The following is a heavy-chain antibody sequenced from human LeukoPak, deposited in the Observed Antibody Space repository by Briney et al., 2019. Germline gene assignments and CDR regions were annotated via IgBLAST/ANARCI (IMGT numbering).Heavy chain of an antibody. J-gene: IGHJ4*02. CDR2: IYHSGST. Sequence: PSETLSLTCTVSGYSISSGYYWGWIRQPPGKGLEWIGSIYHSGSTYYNPSLKSRVTISVDTSKNQFSLKLSSVTAADTAVYYCAREAGYSSDGGFDYWGQGTLVIVSS. V-gene: IGHV4-38-2*02. CDR3: AREAGYSSDGGFDY. CDR1: GYSISSGYY. D-gene: IGHD6-19*01.